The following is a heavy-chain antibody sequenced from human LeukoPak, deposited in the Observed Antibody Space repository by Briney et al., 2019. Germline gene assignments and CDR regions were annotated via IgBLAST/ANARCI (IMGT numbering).Heavy chain of an antibody. CDR3: ARDDTMVRGGNSFDI. Sequence: SQTLSLTCTVSGGSISSGSYYWNWIRQPAGKGLEWIGRIYSRGSTNYNPSLRSRVTISADTSKNQFSLKLSSVTPADTAVYYCARDDTMVRGGNSFDIWGQGTMVTVSS. CDR2: IYSRGST. CDR1: GGSISSGSYY. V-gene: IGHV4-61*02. D-gene: IGHD3-10*01. J-gene: IGHJ3*02.